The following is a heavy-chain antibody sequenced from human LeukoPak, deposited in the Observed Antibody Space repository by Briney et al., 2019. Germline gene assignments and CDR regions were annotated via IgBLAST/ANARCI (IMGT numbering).Heavy chain of an antibody. J-gene: IGHJ5*02. CDR2: ISYDGSNK. V-gene: IGHV3-30-3*01. Sequence: GGSLRLSCAASGFTFSSYAMHWVRQAPGKGLEWVAVISYDGSNKYYADSVKGRFTISRDNSKNTLYLQMNSLRAEDTAVYYCARGGAPQYSSSWYENWFDPWGQGTLVTVSS. CDR3: ARGGAPQYSSSWYENWFDP. CDR1: GFTFSSYA. D-gene: IGHD6-13*01.